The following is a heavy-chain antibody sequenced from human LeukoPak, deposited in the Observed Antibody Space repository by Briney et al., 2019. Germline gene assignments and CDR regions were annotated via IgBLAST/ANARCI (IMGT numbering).Heavy chain of an antibody. Sequence: GGSLXXSCAASGFTFDDYAMHWVRQAPGKGLEGVSGISWNSGSIVYADSVKGRFTISRDNAKNSLYLQMNSLRAEDMALYYCAKGFRRGYYTLFDYWGQGTLVTVSS. CDR3: AKGFRRGYYTLFDY. CDR2: ISWNSGSI. V-gene: IGHV3-9*03. D-gene: IGHD3-3*01. CDR1: GFTFDDYA. J-gene: IGHJ4*02.